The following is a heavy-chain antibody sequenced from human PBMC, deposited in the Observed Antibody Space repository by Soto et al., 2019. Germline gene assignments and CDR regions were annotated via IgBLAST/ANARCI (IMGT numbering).Heavy chain of an antibody. CDR2: IPQEGSDG. CDR3: ARDQLILPAHDFFYGSDV. CDR1: GFTLRMYS. J-gene: IGHJ6*02. V-gene: IGHV3-7*03. D-gene: IGHD2-21*02. Sequence: GGFFRLSCRVSGFTLRMYSMTWVRKAPGKGLEWVAKIPQEGSDGHYVDSVKGRFTISRDNAKNSVYLQMNSLRAEDTAVYYCARDQLILPAHDFFYGSDVWGQGAKVTVSS.